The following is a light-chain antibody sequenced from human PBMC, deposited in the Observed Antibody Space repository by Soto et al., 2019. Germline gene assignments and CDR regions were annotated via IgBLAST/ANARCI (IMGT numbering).Light chain of an antibody. CDR3: QQYKDWPTT. Sequence: EIVMTQSPATLSVSPGERATLSCRASQSVSSNLAWYQQKPGQAPRLLIYGASTRATGIPARFSGSGSGTEFTLTISSLQSEDFVVYFCQQYKDWPTTFGQGTKVDIK. V-gene: IGKV3-15*01. J-gene: IGKJ1*01. CDR2: GAS. CDR1: QSVSSN.